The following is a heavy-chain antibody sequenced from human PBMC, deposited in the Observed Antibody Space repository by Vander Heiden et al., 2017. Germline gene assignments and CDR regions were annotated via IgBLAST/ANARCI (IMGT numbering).Heavy chain of an antibody. V-gene: IGHV3-21*01. Sequence: EVQLVESGGGLVKPGGSLRLSCAASGFTFSSYSMNWVRQAPGKGLGWVSSISSIIIYLYYADSVKGRFTISRDNAKNSLYLQMNSWRAEDTAVYYCARVRRIAVAGTNYYYVMTSGAKGPRSPSP. D-gene: IGHD6-19*01. CDR2: ISSIIIYL. J-gene: IGHJ6*02. CDR3: ARVRRIAVAGTNYYYVMTS. CDR1: GFTFSSYS.